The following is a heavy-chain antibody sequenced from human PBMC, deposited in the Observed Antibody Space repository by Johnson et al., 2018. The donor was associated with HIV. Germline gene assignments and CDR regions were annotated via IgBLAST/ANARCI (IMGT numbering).Heavy chain of an antibody. CDR2: SGSGGST. J-gene: IGHJ3*02. CDR1: GFTVRSNY. CDR3: ATFGGGSFHAFDI. Sequence: VQLVESGGGVVQPGRSLRLSCAASGFTVRSNYMTWVRQAPGQGLAWVSALSGSGGSTYYADSPQGRFTISRDNAKNSLYLQMNSLRAEDTAVYYCATFGGGSFHAFDIWGQGTMVTVSS. D-gene: IGHD1-26*01. V-gene: IGHV3-21*04.